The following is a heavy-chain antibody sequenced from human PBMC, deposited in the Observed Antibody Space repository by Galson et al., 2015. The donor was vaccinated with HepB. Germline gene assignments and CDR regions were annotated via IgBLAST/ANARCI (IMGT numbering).Heavy chain of an antibody. CDR2: ISYDGSNK. J-gene: IGHJ4*02. V-gene: IGHV3-30*04. CDR3: ARGPAAKQESYYFDY. Sequence: SLRLSCAASGFTFSSYAMHWVRQAPGKGLEWVAVISYDGSNKYYADSVKGRFTISRDNSKNTLYLQMNSLRAEDTAVYYCARGPAAKQESYYFDYWGQGTLVTVSS. D-gene: IGHD2-2*01. CDR1: GFTFSSYA.